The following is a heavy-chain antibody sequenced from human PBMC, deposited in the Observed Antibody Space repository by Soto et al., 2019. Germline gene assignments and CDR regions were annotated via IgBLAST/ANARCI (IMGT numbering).Heavy chain of an antibody. CDR3: AGSGWYEKAWFDP. V-gene: IGHV4-39*01. CDR2: IYYSGST. Sequence: SETLSLTCTVSGGSISSSSYYWGWIRQPPGKGLEWIGSIYYSGSTYYNPSLKSRVTISVDTSKNQFSLKLSSVTAADTAVYYCAGSGWYEKAWFDPWGKGTLVTV. D-gene: IGHD6-19*01. CDR1: GGSISSSSYY. J-gene: IGHJ5*02.